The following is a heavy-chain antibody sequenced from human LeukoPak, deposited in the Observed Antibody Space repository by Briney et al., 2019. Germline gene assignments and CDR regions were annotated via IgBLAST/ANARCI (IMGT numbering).Heavy chain of an antibody. J-gene: IGHJ5*02. CDR1: GGTFSSYA. CDR3: ANSSGSYYWFDP. D-gene: IGHD3-10*01. CDR2: IIPIFGTA. V-gene: IGHV1-69*13. Sequence: SVKVSCKASGGTFSSYAISWVRQAPGQGLEWMGGIIPIFGTANYAQKFQGRVTITADESTSTAYMELSSLRSEDTAVYYCANSSGSYYWFDPWGQGTLVTVSS.